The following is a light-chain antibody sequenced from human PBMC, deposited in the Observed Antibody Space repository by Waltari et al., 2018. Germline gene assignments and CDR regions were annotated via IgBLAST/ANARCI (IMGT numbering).Light chain of an antibody. CDR3: QQSYSTPWT. V-gene: IGKV1-39*01. CDR2: AAS. CDR1: QSISSY. J-gene: IGKJ1*01. Sequence: DIQMTQSPSSLSVSVGDRVTITCRASQSISSYLNWYQQKPGKAPKLLIYAASSLQSGVPSRFSGSGSGTDFTLTISSLQPEDFATYYCQQSYSTPWTFGQGTKVEIK.